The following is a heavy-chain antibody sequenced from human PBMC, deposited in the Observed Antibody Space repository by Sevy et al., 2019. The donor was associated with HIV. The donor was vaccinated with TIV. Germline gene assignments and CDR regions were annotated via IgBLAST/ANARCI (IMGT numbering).Heavy chain of an antibody. D-gene: IGHD4-17*01. CDR2: INPNSGGT. J-gene: IGHJ4*02. Sequence: ASVKVSCKASGYTFTGYYMHWVRQAPGQGLEWMGWINPNSGGTNYAQKFQGRVTMTRDTSISTAYMELSRLRSDDTAVYYCARGAYGGNSGHCYYWGQGTLVTVSS. CDR1: GYTFTGYY. V-gene: IGHV1-2*02. CDR3: ARGAYGGNSGHCYY.